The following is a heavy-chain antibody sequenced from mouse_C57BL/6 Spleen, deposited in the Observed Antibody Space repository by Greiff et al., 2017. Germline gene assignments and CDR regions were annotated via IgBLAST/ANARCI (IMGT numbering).Heavy chain of an antibody. J-gene: IGHJ4*01. V-gene: IGHV3-6*01. CDR3: ARDYGSSYLLVDY. D-gene: IGHD1-1*01. Sequence: EVQLQESGPGLVKPSQSLSLTCSVTGYSITSGYYWNWIRQFPGNKLEWMGYISYDGSNNYNPSLKNRISITRDTSKNQFFLKLNSVTTEDTATYYCARDYGSSYLLVDYWGQGTSVTVSS. CDR2: ISYDGSN. CDR1: GYSITSGYY.